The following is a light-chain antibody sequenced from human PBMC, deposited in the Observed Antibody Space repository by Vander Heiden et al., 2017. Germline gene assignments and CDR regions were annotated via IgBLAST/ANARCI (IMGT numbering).Light chain of an antibody. CDR3: QQDYSLPLT. Sequence: DIQMTQSPSSLSASVGDRVTITCQASQDINNYLNWYQQKPGKAPELLIYDASNLETGVPSRFSGSGSGTDFTFTISSLQPEDIATYYCQQDYSLPLTFGGWTKVDIK. V-gene: IGKV1-33*01. CDR2: DAS. J-gene: IGKJ4*01. CDR1: QDINNY.